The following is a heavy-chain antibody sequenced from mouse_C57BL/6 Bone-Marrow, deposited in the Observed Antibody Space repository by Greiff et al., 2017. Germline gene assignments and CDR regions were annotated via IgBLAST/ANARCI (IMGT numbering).Heavy chain of an antibody. CDR2: INPSNGGT. J-gene: IGHJ2*01. CDR1: GYTFTDYY. D-gene: IGHD1-1*01. CDR3: GRGKFYYGSSYDYFDD. V-gene: IGHV1-19*01. Sequence: EVQLQQSGPVLVKPGASVKMSCKASGYTFTDYYMNWVKQSPGKSLEWIGVINPSNGGTSYNQKFKGKATLTVDKSSSTAYKELNSLTSEDSAVYYWGRGKFYYGSSYDYFDDWGQGTTLTVSS.